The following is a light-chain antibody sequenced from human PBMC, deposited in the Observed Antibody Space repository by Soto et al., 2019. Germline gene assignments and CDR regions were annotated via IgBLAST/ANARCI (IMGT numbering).Light chain of an antibody. V-gene: IGKV3-20*01. J-gene: IGKJ1*01. CDR2: GAS. Sequence: EIVMTQSPDTLSVSPGERATLSCRASQSVSNNYLAWYQQKPGQAPRRLIYGASSRATGIPDRFSGSGSGTDFTLTISGLEPEDFAVYYCQQYGNSRGTFGQGTKVDIK. CDR3: QQYGNSRGT. CDR1: QSVSNNY.